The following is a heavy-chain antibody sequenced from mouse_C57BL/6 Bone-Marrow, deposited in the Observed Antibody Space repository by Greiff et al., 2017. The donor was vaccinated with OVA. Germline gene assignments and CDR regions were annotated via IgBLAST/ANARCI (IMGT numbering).Heavy chain of an antibody. V-gene: IGHV10-1*01. J-gene: IGHJ4*01. CDR1: GFSFNTYA. Sequence: DVHLVESGGGLVQPKGSLKLSCAASGFSFNTYAMNWVRQAPGKGLEWVARIRSKSNNYATYYADSVKDRFTISRDDSESMLYLQMNNLKTEDTAMYYCVRQGGDYWGQGTSVTVSS. CDR3: VRQGGDY. CDR2: IRSKSNNYAT.